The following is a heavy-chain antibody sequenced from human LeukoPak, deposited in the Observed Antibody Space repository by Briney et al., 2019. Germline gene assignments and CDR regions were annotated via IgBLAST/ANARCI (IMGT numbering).Heavy chain of an antibody. CDR3: AGTTNAWFDP. D-gene: IGHD1-26*01. CDR1: GGSISSYY. CDR2: IYYSGST. V-gene: IGHV4-59*01. J-gene: IGHJ5*02. Sequence: SETLSLTCTVSGGSISSYYWSWIRQPPAKGLEWIGYIYYSGSTNYNPSLKSRVTISVDTSKNQSSLKLSSVTAADTAVYYCAGTTNAWFDPWGQGTLVTVSS.